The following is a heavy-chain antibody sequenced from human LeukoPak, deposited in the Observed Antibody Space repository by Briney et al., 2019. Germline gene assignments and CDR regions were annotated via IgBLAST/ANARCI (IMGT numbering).Heavy chain of an antibody. D-gene: IGHD4-17*01. J-gene: IGHJ4*02. CDR3: AKGDYGDYDY. V-gene: IGHV3-23*01. CDR1: GFTFSSYA. CDR2: ISGGGGST. Sequence: GGFLRLSCAASGFTFSSYAMSWVRQAPGKGLEWVSAISGGGGSTYYADSVKGRFTISRDNSKNTLYLQMNSLRAEDTAVYYCAKGDYGDYDYWGQGTLVTVSS.